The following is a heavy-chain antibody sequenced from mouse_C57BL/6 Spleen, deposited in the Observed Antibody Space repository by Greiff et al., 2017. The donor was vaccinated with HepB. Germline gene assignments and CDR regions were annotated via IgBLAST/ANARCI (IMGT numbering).Heavy chain of an antibody. J-gene: IGHJ1*03. CDR1: GYTFTSYW. Sequence: QVHVKQSGAELAKPGASVKLSCKASGYTFTSYWMHWVKQRPGQGLEWIGYINPSSGYTKYNQKFKDKATLTADKSSSTAYMQLSSLTYEDSAVYYCARDYGNWYFDVWGTGTTVTVSS. CDR2: INPSSGYT. D-gene: IGHD1-1*02. CDR3: ARDYGNWYFDV. V-gene: IGHV1-7*01.